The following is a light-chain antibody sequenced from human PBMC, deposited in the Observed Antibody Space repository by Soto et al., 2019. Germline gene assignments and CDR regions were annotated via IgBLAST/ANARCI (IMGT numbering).Light chain of an antibody. CDR3: QQSGTSPPVA. CDR2: GAS. Sequence: ERATLSCRASQSVGSRFLAWYQQKPGQAPRLLIYGASNRATGIPDRFSGSGSGTDFTLTISRLEPEDFAVYYCQQSGTSPPVAFGGGTKVDIK. V-gene: IGKV3-20*01. CDR1: QSVGSRF. J-gene: IGKJ4*01.